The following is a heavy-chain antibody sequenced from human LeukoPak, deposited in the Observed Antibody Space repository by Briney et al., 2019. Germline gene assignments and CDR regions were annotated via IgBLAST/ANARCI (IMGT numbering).Heavy chain of an antibody. CDR2: INAGNGNT. V-gene: IGHV1-3*01. CDR3: ARDSYYGSGGYYETSPTD. D-gene: IGHD3-10*01. Sequence: ASVKVSCKASGYTFTSYAMHWVRQAPGQRLEWMGWINAGNGNTKYSQKFQGRVTMTRDTSISTAYMELSRLRSDDTAVYYCARDSYYGSGGYYETSPTDWGQGTLVTVSS. J-gene: IGHJ4*02. CDR1: GYTFTSYA.